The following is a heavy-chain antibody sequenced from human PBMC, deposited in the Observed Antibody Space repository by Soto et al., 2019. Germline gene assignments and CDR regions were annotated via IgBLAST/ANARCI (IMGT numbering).Heavy chain of an antibody. Sequence: SETLSLTCAVYGGSFSGYYWSWIRQPPGKGLEWIGEINHSGSTNYNPSLKSRVTISVDTSKNQFSLKLSSVTAAYTAVYYCARVLGYDYIWGSYRTQFDYWGQGTLVTVSS. CDR2: INHSGST. CDR1: GGSFSGYY. V-gene: IGHV4-34*01. J-gene: IGHJ4*02. D-gene: IGHD3-16*02. CDR3: ARVLGYDYIWGSYRTQFDY.